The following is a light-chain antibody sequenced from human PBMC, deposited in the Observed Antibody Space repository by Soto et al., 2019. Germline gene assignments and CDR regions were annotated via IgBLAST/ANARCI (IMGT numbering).Light chain of an antibody. CDR2: EVT. CDR3: SSYTTTSTVV. Sequence: QSALTQPASVSGSPGQSIPVSCTGTSSDIGGHNYVSWSQQYPGKVPKLIIYEVTNRPSRVSNRFSGSKSGNTASLTVSGLQAEDEADYYCSSYTTTSTVVFGGGTKLTVL. CDR1: SSDIGGHNY. V-gene: IGLV2-14*01. J-gene: IGLJ2*01.